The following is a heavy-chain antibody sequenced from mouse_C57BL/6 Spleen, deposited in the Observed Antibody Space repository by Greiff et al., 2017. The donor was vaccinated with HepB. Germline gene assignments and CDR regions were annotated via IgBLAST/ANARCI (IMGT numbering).Heavy chain of an antibody. V-gene: IGHV3-6*01. Sequence: EVKLQESGPGLVKPSQSLSLTCSVTGYSITSGYYWNWIRQFPGNKLEWMGYISYDGSNNYNPSLKNRISITRDTSKNQFFLKLNSVTTEDTATYYCARDWDYYFDHWGQGTTLTVSS. CDR1: GYSITSGYY. CDR3: ARDWDYYFDH. D-gene: IGHD4-1*01. CDR2: ISYDGSN. J-gene: IGHJ2*01.